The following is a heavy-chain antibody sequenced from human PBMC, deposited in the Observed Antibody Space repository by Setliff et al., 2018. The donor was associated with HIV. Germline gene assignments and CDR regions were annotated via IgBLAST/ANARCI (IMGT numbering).Heavy chain of an antibody. CDR1: GGSFTNYF. CDR3: ARWGAGYNSYDS. D-gene: IGHD5-12*01. J-gene: IGHJ4*02. V-gene: IGHV4-34*01. CDR2: INHSGRT. Sequence: PSETLSLTCAVYGGSFTNYFWSWIRQSPGKGLEWIGEINHSGRTKYNPSLKSRVTMSVDTSKNQFSLKLKSVTAADTAVYYCARWGAGYNSYDSWGQGSLVTVS.